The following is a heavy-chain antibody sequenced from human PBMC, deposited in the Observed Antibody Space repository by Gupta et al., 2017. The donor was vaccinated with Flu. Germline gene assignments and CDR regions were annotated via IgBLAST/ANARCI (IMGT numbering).Heavy chain of an antibody. V-gene: IGHV3-9*01. CDR2: ISWNSGSI. Sequence: ASGFTFDDYAMHWVRQAPGKGLEWVSGISWNSGSIGYADSVKGRFTISRDNAKNSLYLQMNSLRAEDTALYYCYSNSYWGQGTLVTVSS. J-gene: IGHJ4*02. D-gene: IGHD4-4*01. CDR3: YSNSY. CDR1: GFTFDDYA.